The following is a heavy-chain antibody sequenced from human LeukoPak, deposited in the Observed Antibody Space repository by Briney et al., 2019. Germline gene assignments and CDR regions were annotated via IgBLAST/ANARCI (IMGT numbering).Heavy chain of an antibody. J-gene: IGHJ4*02. Sequence: GGSLRLSCAASGFTFSSHWMSWVRQAPGKGLEWVANINQDGSEKYSVDSVKGRPTISRDNAKNSLYLQMNSLRADDTAVYYCARDRWEPLDYWGQGTLVTVSS. CDR2: INQDGSEK. D-gene: IGHD1-26*01. V-gene: IGHV3-7*01. CDR3: ARDRWEPLDY. CDR1: GFTFSSHW.